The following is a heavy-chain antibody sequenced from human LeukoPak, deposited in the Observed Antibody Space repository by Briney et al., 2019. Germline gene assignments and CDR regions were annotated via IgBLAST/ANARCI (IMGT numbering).Heavy chain of an antibody. CDR1: GGSISSYY. CDR2: IYYSGST. CDR3: ARAPHYGGYDYYYYYMDV. V-gene: IGHV4-59*01. Sequence: SETLSLTCTVSGGSISSYYWSWIRQPPGKGLEWIGYIYYSGSTNYNPSLKSRVTISVDTSKNQFSLKLSSVTAADTAVYYCARAPHYGGYDYYYYYMDVWGKGTTVTVSS. J-gene: IGHJ6*03. D-gene: IGHD4-17*01.